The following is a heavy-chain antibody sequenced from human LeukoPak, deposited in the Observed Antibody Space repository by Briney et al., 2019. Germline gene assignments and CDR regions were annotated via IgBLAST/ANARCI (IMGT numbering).Heavy chain of an antibody. J-gene: IGHJ5*02. CDR1: GFSSSDYW. V-gene: IGHV3-74*01. CDR2: MNSDGTTT. Sequence: GGSLRLSCAASGFSSSDYWMHWVRHAPGKGLVWVSRMNSDGTTTNYADSVKGRFTISRDSAKNTLYLQMNSLRAEDTAVYYCARGRGPYGWFDPWGRGTLVTVSS. CDR3: ARGRGPYGWFDP. D-gene: IGHD3-10*01.